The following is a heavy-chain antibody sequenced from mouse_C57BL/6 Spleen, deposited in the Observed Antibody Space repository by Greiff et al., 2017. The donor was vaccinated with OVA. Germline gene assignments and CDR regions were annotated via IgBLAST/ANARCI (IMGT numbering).Heavy chain of an antibody. CDR2: IYPGDGDT. V-gene: IGHV1-82*01. CDR3: ARGVTTVVASGAMDY. Sequence: QVQLKQSGPELVKPGASVKISCKASGYAFSSSWMNWVKQRPGKGLEWIGRIYPGDGDTNYNGKFKGKATLTADKSSSTAYMQLSSLTSEDSAVYVCARGVTTVVASGAMDYWGQGTSVTVSS. D-gene: IGHD1-1*01. CDR1: GYAFSSSW. J-gene: IGHJ4*01.